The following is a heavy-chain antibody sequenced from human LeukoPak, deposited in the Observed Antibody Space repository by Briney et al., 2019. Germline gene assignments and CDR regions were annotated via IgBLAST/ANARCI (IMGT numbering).Heavy chain of an antibody. D-gene: IGHD3-22*01. CDR2: IKQDGSEK. V-gene: IGHV3-7*01. J-gene: IGHJ5*02. CDR1: GFTFSSYG. CDR3: ARDSIRSGFWFDP. Sequence: GGSLRLSCAASGFTFSSYGMHWVRQAPGKGLEWVANIKQDGSEKYYVDSVKGRFTISRDNAKNSLYLQMNSLRAEDTAVYYCARDSIRSGFWFDPWGQGTLVTVSS.